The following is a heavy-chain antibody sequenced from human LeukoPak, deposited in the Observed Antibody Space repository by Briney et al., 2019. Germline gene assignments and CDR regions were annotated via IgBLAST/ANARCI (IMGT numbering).Heavy chain of an antibody. CDR3: GGAVRDSSGYYPDY. Sequence: GGSLRLSCAASGFTFSSYSMNWVRQAPGKGLEWVSSISSSSSDIYYADSVKGRFTISRDNAKNSLYLQMNSLRAEDTAVYYCGGAVRDSSGYYPDYWGQGTLVTVSS. CDR1: GFTFSSYS. V-gene: IGHV3-21*01. J-gene: IGHJ4*02. D-gene: IGHD3-22*01. CDR2: ISSSSSDI.